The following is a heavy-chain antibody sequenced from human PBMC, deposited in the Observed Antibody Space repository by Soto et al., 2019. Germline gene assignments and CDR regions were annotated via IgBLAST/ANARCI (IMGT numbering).Heavy chain of an antibody. CDR2: INHSGST. CDR3: ARSKAAANWSLYYYYYYGMDV. D-gene: IGHD3-9*01. Sequence: SETLSLTCAVYGGSFSGYYWSWIRQPPGKGLEWIGEINHSGSTNYNPSLKSRVTISVDTSKNQFSLKLSSVTAADTAVYYCARSKAAANWSLYYYYYYGMDVWGQGTTVTV. CDR1: GGSFSGYY. V-gene: IGHV4-34*01. J-gene: IGHJ6*02.